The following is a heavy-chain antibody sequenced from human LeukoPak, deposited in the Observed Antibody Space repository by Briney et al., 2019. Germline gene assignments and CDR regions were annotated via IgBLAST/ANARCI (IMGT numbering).Heavy chain of an antibody. CDR2: IYYSGST. J-gene: IGHJ5*02. CDR3: ARIYCSGGSCYPHWFDP. CDR1: GGSFSGYY. V-gene: IGHV4-59*01. D-gene: IGHD2-15*01. Sequence: SETLSLTCAVYGGSFSGYYWSWIRQPPGKGLEWIGYIYYSGSTNYNPSLKSRVTISVDTSKNQFSLKLSSVTAADTAVYYCARIYCSGGSCYPHWFDPWGQGTLVTVSS.